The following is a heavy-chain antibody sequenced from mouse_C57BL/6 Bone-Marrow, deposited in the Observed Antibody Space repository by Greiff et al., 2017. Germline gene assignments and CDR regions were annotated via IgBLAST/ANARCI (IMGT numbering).Heavy chain of an antibody. CDR1: GYAFSSSW. Sequence: QVQLQQSGPELVKPGASVKISCKASGYAFSSSWMNWVKQRPGKGLEWIGRIYPGDGDTNYNGKFKGKATLTADKSSSTAYMQLSSLTSEDSAVYCCASYYYGSSPYWGQGTLVTVSA. CDR2: IYPGDGDT. V-gene: IGHV1-82*01. D-gene: IGHD1-1*01. J-gene: IGHJ3*01. CDR3: ASYYYGSSPY.